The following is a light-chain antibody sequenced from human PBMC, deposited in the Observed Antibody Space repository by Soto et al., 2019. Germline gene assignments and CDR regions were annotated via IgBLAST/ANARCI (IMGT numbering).Light chain of an antibody. CDR2: VNSDGSH. CDR1: SGHSNYA. J-gene: IGLJ2*01. V-gene: IGLV4-69*01. CDR3: QTWGTGFWV. Sequence: QTVVTQSPSASASLGASVKLTCTLSSGHSNYAIAWHQQQPEKGPRYLMKVNSDGSHTKGDGIPDRFSGSSSGAERYLTISSLQSEDEADYYCQTWGTGFWVFGGGTKLTV.